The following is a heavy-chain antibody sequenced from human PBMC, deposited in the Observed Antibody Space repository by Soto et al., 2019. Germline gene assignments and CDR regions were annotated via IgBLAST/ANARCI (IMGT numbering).Heavy chain of an antibody. V-gene: IGHV3-74*01. CDR1: GFTFSSYW. CDR3: ARVRDSSGYYYYYYGMDV. D-gene: IGHD3-22*01. CDR2: INSDGSST. Sequence: GESLKISCAASGFTFSSYWMHWVRQAPGKGLVWVSRINSDGSSTSYADSVKGRFTISRDNAKNTLYLQMNSLRAEDTAVYYCARVRDSSGYYYYYYGMDVWGQGTTVTVSS. J-gene: IGHJ6*02.